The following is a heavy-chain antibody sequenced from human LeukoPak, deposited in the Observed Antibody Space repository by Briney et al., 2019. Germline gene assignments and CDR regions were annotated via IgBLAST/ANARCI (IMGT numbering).Heavy chain of an antibody. CDR3: ARDHSIIVVPPPPPQCDP. J-gene: IGHJ5*02. CDR2: ISYDGSNK. V-gene: IGHV3-30*04. D-gene: IGHD2-21*01. Sequence: GGSLRHSCAASGFTFSTYAMHWVRQAPGKGLEWVAVISYDGSNKYYADSVKGRFTISRDNSKNTLYLQMNSLRAEDTAIYYCARDHSIIVVPPPPPQCDPWGQGTLVTVSS. CDR1: GFTFSTYA.